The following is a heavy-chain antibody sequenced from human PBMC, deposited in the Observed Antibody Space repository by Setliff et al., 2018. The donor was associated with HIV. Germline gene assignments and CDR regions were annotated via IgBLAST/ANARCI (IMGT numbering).Heavy chain of an antibody. CDR1: GGSINSGEYY. CDR2: IYYTGDT. CDR3: ARAMGANWSYYYYMDV. D-gene: IGHD1-26*01. Sequence: SETLSLTCTVSGGSINSGEYYWSWSRQHPGKGLEWIGYIYYTGDTYYNPPLKSRVTMSIDTSKKQLSLKLNSVTAADTAVYYCARAMGANWSYYYYMDVWGKGTTVTVSS. V-gene: IGHV4-31*03. J-gene: IGHJ6*03.